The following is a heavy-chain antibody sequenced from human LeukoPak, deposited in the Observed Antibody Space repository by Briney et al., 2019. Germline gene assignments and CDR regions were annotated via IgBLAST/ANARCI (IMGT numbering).Heavy chain of an antibody. CDR3: AREDSGYAFDY. CDR2: IIPIFGTA. D-gene: IGHD3-22*01. V-gene: IGHV1-69*05. J-gene: IGHJ4*02. CDR1: GGTFSSYA. Sequence: SVKVSCKASGGTFSSYAISWVRQAPGQGLEWMGGIIPIFGTANYAHNFQGRVTITTDESTSTAYMEMSSLSSEDTAVYYCAREDSGYAFDYWGQGTLVTVSS.